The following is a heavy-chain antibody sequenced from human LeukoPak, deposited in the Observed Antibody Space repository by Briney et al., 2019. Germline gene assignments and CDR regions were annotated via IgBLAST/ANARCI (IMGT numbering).Heavy chain of an antibody. J-gene: IGHJ4*02. CDR2: ITPIIDTA. V-gene: IGHV1-69*08. Sequence: ASVKVSCKTSGGTLNSHIFSWVRQAPGQGLEWMGKITPIIDTAKYSQKFQGRVTITADKSTTTVYMELSSLKSGDTAVYYCTRGESSGWALDYWGQGTLVTVSS. D-gene: IGHD6-19*01. CDR3: TRGESSGWALDY. CDR1: GGTLNSHI.